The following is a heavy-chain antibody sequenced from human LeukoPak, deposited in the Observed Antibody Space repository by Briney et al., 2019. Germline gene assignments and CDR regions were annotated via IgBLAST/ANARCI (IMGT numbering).Heavy chain of an antibody. J-gene: IGHJ4*02. CDR1: GYIFTDYY. CDR3: ARVPTSARITIPGELDY. CDR2: INPNSGGT. D-gene: IGHD3-9*01. Sequence: ASVKVSCKTSGYIFTDYYIHWVRQAPGQGLEWMGWINPNSGGTNYAQKLQGRVTMTTDTSTSTAYMELRSLRSDDTAVYYCARVPTSARITIPGELDYWGQGTLVTVSS. V-gene: IGHV1-2*02.